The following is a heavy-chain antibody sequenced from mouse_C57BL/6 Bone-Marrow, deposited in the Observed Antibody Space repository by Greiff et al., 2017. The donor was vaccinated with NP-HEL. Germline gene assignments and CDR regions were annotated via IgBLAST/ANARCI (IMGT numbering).Heavy chain of an antibody. CDR3: ARWRVTTGWFAY. V-gene: IGHV1-81*01. CDR2: IYPRSGNT. D-gene: IGHD2-2*01. CDR1: GYTFTSYG. Sequence: QVQLQQSGAELARPGASVKLSCKASGYTFTSYGISWVKQRTGQGLEWIGEIYPRSGNTYYNEKFKGKATLTADKSSSTAYMELRSLTSEDSAVYFCARWRVTTGWFAYWGQGTLVTVSA. J-gene: IGHJ3*01.